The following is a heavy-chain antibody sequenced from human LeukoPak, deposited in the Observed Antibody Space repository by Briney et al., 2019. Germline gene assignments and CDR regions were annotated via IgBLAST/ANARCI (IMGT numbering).Heavy chain of an antibody. Sequence: GGSLRLSCAASGFTFSSYWMSWVRQAPGKGLEWVANIKQDGSEKYYVDSVKGRLTISRDNAKNSLYLQMNSLRAEDTAVYYCARGASGWYWGLDYWGQGTLVTVSS. D-gene: IGHD6-19*01. CDR3: ARGASGWYWGLDY. V-gene: IGHV3-7*01. J-gene: IGHJ4*02. CDR2: IKQDGSEK. CDR1: GFTFSSYW.